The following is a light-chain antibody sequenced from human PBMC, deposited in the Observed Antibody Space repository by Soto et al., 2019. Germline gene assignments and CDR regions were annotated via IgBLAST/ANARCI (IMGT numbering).Light chain of an antibody. CDR1: SGHSSYI. V-gene: IGLV4-60*02. J-gene: IGLJ3*02. Sequence: QSVLTQSSSASASLGSSVKLTCTLSSGHSSYIIAWHQQQPGKAPRYLMKLEGSGSYNKGSGVPDRFSGSISGADRYLTISNLQFEDEADYYCETWDSNTHVFGGGTKLTVL. CDR3: ETWDSNTHV. CDR2: LEGSGSY.